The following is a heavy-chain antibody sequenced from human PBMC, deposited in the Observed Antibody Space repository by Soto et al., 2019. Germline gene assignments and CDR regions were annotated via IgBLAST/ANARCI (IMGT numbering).Heavy chain of an antibody. CDR3: AVVAGSYYFAC. CDR2: IKNSGGST. V-gene: IGHV3-64D*08. J-gene: IGHJ4*01. CDR1: GFTFSSYA. D-gene: IGHD6-19*01. Sequence: GGSLGLSCSASGFTFSSYAMHWVRQAPGKGLEYVSAIKNSGGSTNYADSVRGRFTVSRDDSKNTLYLQMSSLRSEDTAVYYCAVVAGSYYFACGAHGTLVTVSS.